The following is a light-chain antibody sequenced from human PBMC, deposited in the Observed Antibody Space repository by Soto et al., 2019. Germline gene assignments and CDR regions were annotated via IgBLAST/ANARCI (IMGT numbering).Light chain of an antibody. Sequence: DMQMTQSPSSLSASVGDRVTSTCRASQGISNDLGWYQQKPGKAPKRLIYVASRLQSGVPSRFSGNGSGTEFTLTISSLQPEDFATYYCLQHNSYPYTFGLGTKLEIK. CDR1: QGISND. CDR2: VAS. J-gene: IGKJ2*01. CDR3: LQHNSYPYT. V-gene: IGKV1-17*01.